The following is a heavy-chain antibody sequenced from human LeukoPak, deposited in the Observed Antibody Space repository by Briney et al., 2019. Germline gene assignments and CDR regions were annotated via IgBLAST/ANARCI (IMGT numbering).Heavy chain of an antibody. J-gene: IGHJ6*03. CDR3: ARDTGYSGYDFLYYYYYYMDV. CDR1: GFTFSSYS. D-gene: IGHD5-12*01. Sequence: GGSLRLSCAASGFTFSSYSMNWVRQAPGKGLEWVSSISSSSSYIYYADSVKGRFTISRDNAKNSLYLQMNSLRAEDTAVYYCARDTGYSGYDFLYYYYYYMDVWGKGTTVTVSS. V-gene: IGHV3-21*01. CDR2: ISSSSSYI.